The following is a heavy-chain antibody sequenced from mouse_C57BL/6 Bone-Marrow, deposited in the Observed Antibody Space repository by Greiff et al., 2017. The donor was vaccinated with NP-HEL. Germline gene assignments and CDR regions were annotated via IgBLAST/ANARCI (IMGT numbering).Heavy chain of an antibody. CDR3: VYYSGSSYAWFAY. D-gene: IGHD1-1*01. V-gene: IGHV1-55*01. CDR2: IYPGSGST. J-gene: IGHJ3*01. Sequence: VQLQQPGAELVKPGASVKMSCKASGYTFTSYWITWVKQRPGQGLEWIGDIYPGSGSTNYNEKLKSKATLTVDTSSIPADIQLSSLTSEDSAVSYCVYYSGSSYAWFAYWGQGTLVTVSA. CDR1: GYTFTSYW.